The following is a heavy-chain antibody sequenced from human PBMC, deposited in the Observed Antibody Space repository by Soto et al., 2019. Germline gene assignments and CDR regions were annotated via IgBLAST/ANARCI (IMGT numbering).Heavy chain of an antibody. CDR1: GGSFSGYY. D-gene: IGHD2-2*01. CDR2: INHSGST. V-gene: IGHV4-34*01. J-gene: IGHJ6*03. Sequence: QVQLQQWGAGLLKPSETLSLTCAVYGGSFSGYYWSWIRQPPGKGLEWIGEINHSGSTNYNPSLKSRVTISVDTSKNQFSLKLSSVTAADTAVYYCARGKRYPPTEESIVVVPAAIDYYYYYMDVWGKGTTFTVSS. CDR3: ARGKRYPPTEESIVVVPAAIDYYYYYMDV.